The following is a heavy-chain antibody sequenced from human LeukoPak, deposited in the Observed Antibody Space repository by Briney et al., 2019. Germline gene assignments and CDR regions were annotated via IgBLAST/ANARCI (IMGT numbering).Heavy chain of an antibody. J-gene: IGHJ5*02. CDR1: GFILRNFA. CDR2: ISISGGTT. CDR3: AKDSEGYWFDH. Sequence: GGSLRLSCAASGFILRNFAMSWVRQAPGKELEWVSSISISGGTTYYTDSVKGRFTISRDNSKNTLFLQMTSLRVEDAAVYYCAKDSEGYWFDHWGQGTLVTVSS. V-gene: IGHV3-23*01.